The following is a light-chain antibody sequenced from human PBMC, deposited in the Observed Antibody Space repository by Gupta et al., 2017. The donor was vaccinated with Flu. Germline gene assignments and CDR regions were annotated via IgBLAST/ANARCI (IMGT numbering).Light chain of an antibody. J-gene: IGKJ2*01. CDR3: QQENNWPGT. CDR1: QSVSSN. Sequence: EIVMTQSPATLSVSPGERATLSCRASQSVSSNLAWYQQKPGQAPRLLIYGASTRATGIPARFSGSGSGTEFTLTISILQSEDFAVYYCQQENNWPGTFGQGTKVEIK. V-gene: IGKV3-15*01. CDR2: GAS.